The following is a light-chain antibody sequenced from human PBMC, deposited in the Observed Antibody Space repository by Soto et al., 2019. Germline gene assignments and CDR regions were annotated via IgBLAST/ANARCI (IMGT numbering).Light chain of an antibody. CDR3: QQRGKWPRT. CDR2: DAS. Sequence: EIVLTQSPATLSLSPGERATLSCRASQSVSSYLAWYQHKPGQAPRLLIYDASNRATDIPARFSGSGSGTDFTLTISSLEYEDFAVYYCQQRGKWPRTFGQGTKLEIK. V-gene: IGKV3-11*01. J-gene: IGKJ2*01. CDR1: QSVSSY.